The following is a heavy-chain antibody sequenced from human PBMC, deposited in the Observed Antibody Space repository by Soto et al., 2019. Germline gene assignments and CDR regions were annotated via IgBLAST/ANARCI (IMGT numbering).Heavy chain of an antibody. CDR3: ARTLTYIDRGRRYAMDI. Sequence: SQSLSLTCVPCGGSFSNYYWSWIRQSPEKGLEWNGEIKHSGDTNYNPSLKSRVTISVDTSKNQCTMKLRSETAADTAVFYCARTLTYIDRGRRYAMDIWGQGTTVTVSS. CDR1: GGSFSNYY. CDR2: IKHSGDT. V-gene: IGHV4-34*01. D-gene: IGHD3-22*01. J-gene: IGHJ6*02.